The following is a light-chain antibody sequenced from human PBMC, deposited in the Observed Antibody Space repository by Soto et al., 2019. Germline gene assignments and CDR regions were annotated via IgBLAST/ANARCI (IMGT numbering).Light chain of an antibody. CDR2: GAS. CDR1: QSVSSN. CDR3: QQYNSWPPVT. V-gene: IGKV3-15*01. J-gene: IGKJ2*01. Sequence: EIVMTQSPATLSVSPGERATLSCRASQSVSSNLAWYHQKPGQAPRLLIYGASTRATGIPARFSGSGSGTEFTLNISSLQSEDFAVYYCQQYNSWPPVTFGQGTKLEIK.